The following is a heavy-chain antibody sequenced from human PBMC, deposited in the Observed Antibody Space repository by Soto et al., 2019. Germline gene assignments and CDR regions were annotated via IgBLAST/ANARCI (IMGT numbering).Heavy chain of an antibody. CDR3: AKAVRNYYDSSGYYYDALDI. Sequence: PGGSLRLSCAASGFTFSSYGMHWVRQAPGKGLEWVAVISYDGSNKYYADSVKGRFTISRDNSKNTLYLQMNSLRAEDTAVYYCAKAVRNYYDSSGYYYDALDIWGQGTMVTVSS. J-gene: IGHJ3*02. V-gene: IGHV3-30*18. CDR1: GFTFSSYG. D-gene: IGHD3-22*01. CDR2: ISYDGSNK.